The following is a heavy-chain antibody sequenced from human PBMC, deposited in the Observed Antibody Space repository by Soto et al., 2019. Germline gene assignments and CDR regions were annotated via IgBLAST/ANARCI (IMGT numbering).Heavy chain of an antibody. J-gene: IGHJ6*03. CDR3: ARFPGFPAQNYYYYYYMDV. CDR2: ISSSSSYI. CDR1: GFTFSSYS. D-gene: IGHD3-3*01. Sequence: GGSLRLSCAASGFTFSSYSMNWVRQAPGKGLEWVSSISSSSSYIYYADSVKGRFTISRDNAKNSLYLQMNSLRAEDTAVYYCARFPGFPAQNYYYYYYMDVWGKGTTVTVSS. V-gene: IGHV3-21*01.